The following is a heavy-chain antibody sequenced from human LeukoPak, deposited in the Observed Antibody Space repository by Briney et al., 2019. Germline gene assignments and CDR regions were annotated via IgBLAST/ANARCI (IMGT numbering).Heavy chain of an antibody. J-gene: IGHJ4*02. Sequence: AGGSLRLSCAASGFTFSSYSMNWVRQAPGKGLEWVSSISSSSSYIYYADSVKGRFTISRDNAKNSLYLQMNSLRADDTAVYYCARDSSRRPQHYDIFTSFSTDFWGQGSVVTVSS. V-gene: IGHV3-21*04. CDR1: GFTFSSYS. CDR2: ISSSSSYI. CDR3: ARDSSRRPQHYDIFTSFSTDF. D-gene: IGHD3-9*01.